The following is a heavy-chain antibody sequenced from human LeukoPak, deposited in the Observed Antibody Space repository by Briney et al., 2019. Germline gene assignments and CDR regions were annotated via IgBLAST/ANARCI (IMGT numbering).Heavy chain of an antibody. J-gene: IGHJ4*02. Sequence: SETLSLTCTVSGGSISSGSYYWSWIRQPAGKGLEWIGRIYTSGSTNYNPSLKSRVTISVDTSKNQFPLKLSSVTAADTAVYYCARVECNSTSCYFDYWGQGTLVTVSS. D-gene: IGHD2-2*01. CDR2: IYTSGST. CDR1: GGSISSGSYY. CDR3: ARVECNSTSCYFDY. V-gene: IGHV4-61*02.